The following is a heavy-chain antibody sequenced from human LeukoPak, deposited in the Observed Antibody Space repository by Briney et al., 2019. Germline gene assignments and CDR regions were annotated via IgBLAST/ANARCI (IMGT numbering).Heavy chain of an antibody. CDR1: GFTFSSYG. J-gene: IGHJ4*02. D-gene: IGHD6-19*01. CDR3: ANQAGLYSSGWYGDY. CDR2: IRYDGSNK. V-gene: IGHV3-30*02. Sequence: GGSLRLSCAASGFTFSSYGMHWVRQAPGKGLEWVAFIRYDGSNKYYADSVKGRFTISRDISKNTLYLQMNSLRAEDTAVYYCANQAGLYSSGWYGDYWGQGTLVTVSS.